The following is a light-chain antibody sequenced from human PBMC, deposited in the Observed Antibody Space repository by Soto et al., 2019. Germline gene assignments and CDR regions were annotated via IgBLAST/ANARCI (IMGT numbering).Light chain of an antibody. J-gene: IGKJ3*01. CDR1: QGISSA. Sequence: AIQLTQSPSSLSASVGDRVTITCRASQGISSALAWYQQKPGQAPKLLIYDAHSLESGVPSRFSGSGSGTDFTLTISSLQPEDFATYYCQQFNSYPRTFGPGNKVDIK. CDR3: QQFNSYPRT. CDR2: DAH. V-gene: IGKV1-13*02.